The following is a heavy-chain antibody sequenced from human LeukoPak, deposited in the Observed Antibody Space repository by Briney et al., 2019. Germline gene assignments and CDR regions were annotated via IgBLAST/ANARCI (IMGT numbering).Heavy chain of an antibody. Sequence: GGSLRLSCAASGFIFSSYWMSWVCQAPGKGLEWVANIKQDGSEKYYVDSVKGRFTVSRDNAKNSLYLQMNSLRTEDTAVYYCARAMGSGWFDDDCWGQGTLVTVSS. J-gene: IGHJ4*02. CDR2: IKQDGSEK. CDR1: GFIFSSYW. V-gene: IGHV3-7*03. D-gene: IGHD6-19*01. CDR3: ARAMGSGWFDDDC.